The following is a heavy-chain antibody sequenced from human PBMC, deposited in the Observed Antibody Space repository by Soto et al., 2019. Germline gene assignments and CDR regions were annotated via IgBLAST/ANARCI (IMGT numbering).Heavy chain of an antibody. CDR2: ISQNESDK. D-gene: IGHD3-22*01. V-gene: IGHV3-30-3*01. CDR3: ARDVYYDGSGYRLSVIDY. Sequence: QVQLVESGGAVVQPGRSLRLSCAVSGFTLRNYAMHWVRQAPGKGLEWVALISQNESDKPSPDSVKGRFTTSRDSYTNTLYLQMNSLRPEVTAVYYCARDVYYDGSGYRLSVIDYWGQGTLVVVSS. CDR1: GFTLRNYA. J-gene: IGHJ4*02.